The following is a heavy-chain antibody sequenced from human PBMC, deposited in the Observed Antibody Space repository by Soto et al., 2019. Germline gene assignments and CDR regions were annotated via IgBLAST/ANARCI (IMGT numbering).Heavy chain of an antibody. Sequence: ASVKVSCKASGYTFTSYYMHWVRQAPGQGLEWMGIINPSGGSTSYAQKFQGRVTMTRETSTSTVYMELSSLRSEDTAVYYCARGLYYDSSGYYKRTEYFQHWGQGTLVTVSS. CDR2: INPSGGST. J-gene: IGHJ1*01. CDR1: GYTFTSYY. D-gene: IGHD3-22*01. CDR3: ARGLYYDSSGYYKRTEYFQH. V-gene: IGHV1-46*01.